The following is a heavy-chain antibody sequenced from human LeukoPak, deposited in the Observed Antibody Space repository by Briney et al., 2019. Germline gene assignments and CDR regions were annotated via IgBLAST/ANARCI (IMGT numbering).Heavy chain of an antibody. CDR2: ISYDGSSK. CDR3: ARDRFCSRVYKPGGPLHYFDY. Sequence: PGGSLRLSCAASGFTFSTYSMHWVRQAPGKGLEWLSVISYDGSSKYFADSVKGRFTISRDNSENTLYPQLNGLRVEDTAVYSCARDRFCSRVYKPGGPLHYFDYWGLGTLVTVPS. J-gene: IGHJ4*02. CDR1: GFTFSTYS. D-gene: IGHD3-10*01. V-gene: IGHV3-30-3*01.